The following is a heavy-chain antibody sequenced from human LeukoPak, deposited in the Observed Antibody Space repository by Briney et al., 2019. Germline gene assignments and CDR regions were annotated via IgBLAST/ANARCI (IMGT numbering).Heavy chain of an antibody. V-gene: IGHV3-33*01. CDR2: IWHDGSNE. D-gene: IGHD1-26*01. CDR3: ARDNVGATDLDH. CDR1: GFTFSSYG. J-gene: IGHJ4*02. Sequence: GGSLRLSCAASGFTFSSYGMHWARQAPGKGLEWVAVIWHDGSNEYYADSVKGRFTISRDNSKNTLSLQMNSLRAEDTAVYYCARDNVGATDLDHWGQGTLVTVSS.